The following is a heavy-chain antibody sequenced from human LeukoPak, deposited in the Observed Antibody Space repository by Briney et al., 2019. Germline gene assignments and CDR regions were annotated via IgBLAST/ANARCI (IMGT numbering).Heavy chain of an antibody. CDR2: ISYEGSKK. J-gene: IGHJ6*02. CDR3: AKEQGLATYYYNGMDV. CDR1: GFTFSNYG. Sequence: PGGSMRLSCAASGFTFSNYGMHWVRQAPGKGLEWVAVISYEGSKKYYADSVKGRFTISRDNSKNTLYVRMNSLRAEDTAVYYCAKEQGLATYYYNGMDVWGQGTTVTVPS. D-gene: IGHD6-19*01. V-gene: IGHV3-30*18.